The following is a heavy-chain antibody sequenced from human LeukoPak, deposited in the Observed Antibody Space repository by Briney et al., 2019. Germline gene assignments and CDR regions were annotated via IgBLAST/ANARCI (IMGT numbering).Heavy chain of an antibody. V-gene: IGHV3-66*01. CDR2: LYAGDIT. D-gene: IGHD3-10*01. J-gene: IGHJ4*02. CDR1: GFTFSSYA. CDR3: ARDRGTMVRGPAGYFDY. Sequence: GGSLRLSCAASGFTFSSYAMTWVRQAPGTGLEWVSVLYAGDITYYADSVKGRFSISRDNAKNSLYLQMNSLRAEDTAVYYCARDRGTMVRGPAGYFDYWGQGTLVTVSS.